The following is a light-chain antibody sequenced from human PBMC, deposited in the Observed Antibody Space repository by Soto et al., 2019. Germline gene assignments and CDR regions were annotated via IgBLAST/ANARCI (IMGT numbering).Light chain of an antibody. V-gene: IGKV2-28*01. Sequence: DIVMTQSPLSLPVTPGEPASISCRSSQSLLHSKGYNYLDWYLQKPGQSPQLLIYLGFNRASGVPDRFSGSGSGTDFTLEISRVEAEDLGVYYCMQNLQTPYTFGQGTKLEIK. CDR3: MQNLQTPYT. J-gene: IGKJ2*01. CDR1: QSLLHSKGYNY. CDR2: LGF.